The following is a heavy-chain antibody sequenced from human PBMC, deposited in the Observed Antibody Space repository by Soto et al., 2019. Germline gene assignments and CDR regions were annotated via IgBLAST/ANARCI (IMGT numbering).Heavy chain of an antibody. CDR2: IYHSGST. CDR1: GCSISSGDYY. J-gene: IGHJ6*02. D-gene: IGHD3-10*02. Sequence: PSETLSLTCTFSGCSISSGDYYWSWIRQPPGKGLEWIGEIYHSGSTNYNPSLKSRVTISVDKSKNQFSLKLSSVTAADTAVYYCASVRGGYYYAMDVWGQGTTVTVSS. CDR3: ASVRGGYYYAMDV. V-gene: IGHV4-39*07.